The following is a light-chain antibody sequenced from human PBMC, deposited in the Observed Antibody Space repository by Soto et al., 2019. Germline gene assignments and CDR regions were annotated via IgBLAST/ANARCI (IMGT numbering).Light chain of an antibody. CDR3: QQLNSYPLT. V-gene: IGKV1-9*01. J-gene: IGKJ4*01. CDR2: AAS. CDR1: QSIGGY. Sequence: DIQMTQSASSLSATVGARVTITSRASQSIGGYLNWYKQKPGKAPKIMIYAASTLQSGVPSRFSGSGSGTDFTLTISSLQPEDFATYYCQQLNSYPLTFGGGTKVDIK.